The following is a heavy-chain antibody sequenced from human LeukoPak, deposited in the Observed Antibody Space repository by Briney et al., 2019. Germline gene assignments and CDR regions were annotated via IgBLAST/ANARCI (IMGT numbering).Heavy chain of an antibody. CDR3: AKVMPPGRIRFYSYYMDV. Sequence: GGSLRLSCAASGFPFSDYYMSWIRQAPGKGLEWISYISNSGDTKYYADSVKGRFTISRDKSKNTLSLQMNGLRVEDTAVYYCAKVMPPGRIRFYSYYMDVWGKGTTVSVS. J-gene: IGHJ6*03. D-gene: IGHD2-15*01. V-gene: IGHV3-11*04. CDR1: GFPFSDYY. CDR2: ISNSGDTK.